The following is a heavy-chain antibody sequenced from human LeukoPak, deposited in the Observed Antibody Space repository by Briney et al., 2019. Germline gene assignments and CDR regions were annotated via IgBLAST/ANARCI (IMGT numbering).Heavy chain of an antibody. J-gene: IGHJ6*02. CDR1: GFTFSSSA. CDR3: ARDLDCSGGSCYPDYGMDV. Sequence: PGGSLRLSCAASGFTFSSSAMSWVRQAPGKGLEWVSAISNNGGYTYYADSVQGRFTISRDNAKNSLYLQMNSLRAEDTAVYYCARDLDCSGGSCYPDYGMDVWGQGTTVTVS. D-gene: IGHD2-15*01. CDR2: ISNNGGYT. V-gene: IGHV3-23*01.